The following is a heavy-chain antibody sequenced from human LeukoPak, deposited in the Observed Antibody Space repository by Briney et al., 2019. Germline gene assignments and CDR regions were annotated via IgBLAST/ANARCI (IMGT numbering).Heavy chain of an antibody. CDR1: GYTFNNYG. J-gene: IGHJ6*03. CDR3: ARAGNWNDNVYSYYYYMDV. Sequence: GASVKVSCKASGYTFNNYGISWVRQAPGQGLEWMGWISTYHGDTNYAQKLQGRVTTTTDTSTSTAYMELRSLRSDDTAVYYCARAGNWNDNVYSYYYYMDVWGEGTTVTVSS. CDR2: ISTYHGDT. D-gene: IGHD1-1*01. V-gene: IGHV1-18*01.